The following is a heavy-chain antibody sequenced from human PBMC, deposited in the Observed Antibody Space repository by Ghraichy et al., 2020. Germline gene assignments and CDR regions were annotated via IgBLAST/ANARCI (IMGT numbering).Heavy chain of an antibody. CDR1: GGSISSSSYY. J-gene: IGHJ2*01. D-gene: IGHD2-2*01. V-gene: IGHV4-39*07. CDR3: ASATWGYCSSTSCYDSWWYFDL. Sequence: SETLSLTCTVSGGSISSSSYYWGWIRQPPGKGLEWIGSIYYSGSTYYNPSLKSRVTISVDTSKNQFSLKLSSVTAADTAVYYCASATWGYCSSTSCYDSWWYFDLWGRGTLVTVSS. CDR2: IYYSGST.